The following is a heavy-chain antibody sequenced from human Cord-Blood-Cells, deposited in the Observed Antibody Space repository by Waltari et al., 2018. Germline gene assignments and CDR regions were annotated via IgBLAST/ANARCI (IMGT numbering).Heavy chain of an antibody. D-gene: IGHD6-19*01. CDR3: ARKPVAGRENWFDP. Sequence: EVQLVESGGGLVKPGGSLRLSCAASGFTFSSYIMNWGRQAPGKGLDWVSTMRSSSGYIYYTVSVKGRFTISRDNAKNSLYLQMNSLRAEDTAVYYCARKPVAGRENWFDPWGQGTLVTVSS. CDR1: GFTFSSYI. CDR2: MRSSSGYI. J-gene: IGHJ5*02. V-gene: IGHV3-21*01.